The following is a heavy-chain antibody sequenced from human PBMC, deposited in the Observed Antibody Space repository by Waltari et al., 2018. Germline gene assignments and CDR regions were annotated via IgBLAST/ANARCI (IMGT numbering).Heavy chain of an antibody. CDR3: ARGTATGTTDLAH. CDR2: IRHDEGT. CDR1: GHSVSSGYY. J-gene: IGHJ4*02. V-gene: IGHV4-38-2*01. D-gene: IGHD1-1*01. Sequence: QVQLQESGPGLVKPSETLSLTCAVSGHSVSSGYYWGWIRQPPGKGLEWIGSIRHDEGTYYKPSLRSPVTISVDTSKNQFSLNLRSVTAADTAVYYCARGTATGTTDLAHWGQGALVTVSS.